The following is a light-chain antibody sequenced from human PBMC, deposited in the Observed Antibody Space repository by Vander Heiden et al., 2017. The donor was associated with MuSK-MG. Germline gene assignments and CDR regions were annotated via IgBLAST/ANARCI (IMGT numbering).Light chain of an antibody. CDR2: DVS. CDR1: SSDVGDYKF. V-gene: IGLV2-14*03. Sequence: QSTLAQPAPVSGSPGQSITISCTGTSSDVGDYKFLSWYQHHPGKAPKVLIYDVSNRPSGVSNRFSGSKSGNTASLSISGLQAEDEADYYCSSYTITNTLIFGGGTKVTVL. CDR3: SSYTITNTLI. J-gene: IGLJ2*01.